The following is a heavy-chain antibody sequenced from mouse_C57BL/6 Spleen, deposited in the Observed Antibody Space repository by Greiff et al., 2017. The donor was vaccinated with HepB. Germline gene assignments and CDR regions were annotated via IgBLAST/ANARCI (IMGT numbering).Heavy chain of an antibody. CDR2: IYPGDGDT. CDR3: ARRCGLTGTEDFDY. Sequence: QVQLKESGAELVKPGASVKISCKASGYTFSSYWMNWVKQRPGKGLEWIGQIYPGDGDTNYNGKFKGKATLTADKSSSTAYMQLSSLTPEDSAVYFCARRCGLTGTEDFDYCGQGTTLTVSS. V-gene: IGHV1-80*01. J-gene: IGHJ2*01. CDR1: GYTFSSYW. D-gene: IGHD4-1*01.